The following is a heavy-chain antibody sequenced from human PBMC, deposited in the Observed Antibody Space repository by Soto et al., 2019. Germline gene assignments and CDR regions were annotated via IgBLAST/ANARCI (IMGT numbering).Heavy chain of an antibody. CDR3: ARDSYDSSGPYGGDY. Sequence: EVQLVESGGGLVQPGGSLRLSCAASGFTFSSYEMNWVRQAPGKGLEWVSYISSSGSTIYYADSVKGRFTISRDNAKNSLYLQMISLRAEDTAVYNCARDSYDSSGPYGGDYWGQGTLVIVSS. V-gene: IGHV3-48*03. D-gene: IGHD3-22*01. CDR1: GFTFSSYE. CDR2: ISSSGSTI. J-gene: IGHJ4*02.